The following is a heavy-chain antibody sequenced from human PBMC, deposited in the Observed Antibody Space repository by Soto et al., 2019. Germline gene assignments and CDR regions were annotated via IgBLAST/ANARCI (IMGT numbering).Heavy chain of an antibody. Sequence: PSETLSLTCAVYGGSFSGYYWSWIRQPPGKGLEWIGEINHSGSTNYNPSLKSRVTISVDTSKNQFSLKLSSVTAADTAVYYCARAPHTYYYDSRAYYYGMDVWGQGSTVTVS. CDR1: GGSFSGYY. CDR3: ARAPHTYYYDSRAYYYGMDV. V-gene: IGHV4-34*01. J-gene: IGHJ6*02. CDR2: INHSGST. D-gene: IGHD3-22*01.